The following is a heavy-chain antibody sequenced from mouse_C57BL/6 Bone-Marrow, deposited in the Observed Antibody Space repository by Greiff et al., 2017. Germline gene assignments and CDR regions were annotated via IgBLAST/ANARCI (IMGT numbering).Heavy chain of an antibody. CDR1: GYTFTGYA. CDR3: ARCWPPGDY. J-gene: IGHJ2*01. Sequence: QVQLQQPGPELVRPGVSVKISCKGSGYTFTGYAMHWVKQSPGQSLEWIGIISTYCGGASYNQKFKGKATMTVDKSSSTAYLELASLTSEDAAVYYGARCWPPGDYWGQGTTLTVSS. V-gene: IGHV1-67*01. CDR2: ISTYCGGA.